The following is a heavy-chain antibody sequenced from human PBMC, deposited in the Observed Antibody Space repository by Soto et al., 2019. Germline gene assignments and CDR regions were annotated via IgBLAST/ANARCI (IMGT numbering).Heavy chain of an antibody. CDR2: IGGSGGHR. CDR1: GFTFSDYY. V-gene: IGHV3-11*06. CDR3: AKEIFTGSGAGFDI. J-gene: IGHJ3*02. Sequence: QGQLVESGGGLVKPGGSLRLSCVASGFTFSDYYMTWIRQSPGRGLEWVSHIGGSGGHRVYADSVKGRCTISRDNAQKSVFLQINSLTIDDTATYFCAKEIFTGSGAGFDIWGPGTTVTVSA. D-gene: IGHD1-26*01.